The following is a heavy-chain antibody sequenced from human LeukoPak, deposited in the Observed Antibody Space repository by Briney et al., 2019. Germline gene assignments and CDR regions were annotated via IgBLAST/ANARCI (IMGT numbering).Heavy chain of an antibody. CDR3: ASQVVVAATVAFDI. CDR2: IYSGGST. V-gene: IGHV3-53*01. J-gene: IGHJ3*02. Sequence: GGSLRLSCAASGFTVSSNNMSWVRQAPGKGLEWVSVIYSGGSTYYADSVKGRFTISRDNSKNTLYLQMNSLRAEDTAVYYCASQVVVAATVAFDIWGQGTMVTVSS. CDR1: GFTVSSNN. D-gene: IGHD2-15*01.